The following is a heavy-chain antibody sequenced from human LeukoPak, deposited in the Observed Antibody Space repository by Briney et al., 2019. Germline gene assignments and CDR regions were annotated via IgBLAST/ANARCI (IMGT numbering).Heavy chain of an antibody. Sequence: GGSLRLSCAASGFTFSSYAMSWVRQAPGKGLEWVSAISGSGGSTYYADSVEGRFTISRDNSKNTLYLQMNSLRAEDTAVYYCAKGVVVAATPKNDAFDIWGQGTMVTVSS. D-gene: IGHD2-15*01. J-gene: IGHJ3*02. CDR1: GFTFSSYA. CDR3: AKGVVVAATPKNDAFDI. CDR2: ISGSGGST. V-gene: IGHV3-23*01.